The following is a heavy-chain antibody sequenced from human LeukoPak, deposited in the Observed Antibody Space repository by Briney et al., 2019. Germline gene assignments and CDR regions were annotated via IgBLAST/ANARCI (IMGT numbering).Heavy chain of an antibody. Sequence: ASVKVSCKASGGTFSSYAISWVRQAPGQGLEWMGGIIPIFGTANYAQKFQGRVTITADESTSTAYMELSSLRSEDTAVYYCARPGDYGDYLTYWGQGTLVTVSS. D-gene: IGHD4-17*01. J-gene: IGHJ4*02. CDR3: ARPGDYGDYLTY. V-gene: IGHV1-69*13. CDR2: IIPIFGTA. CDR1: GGTFSSYA.